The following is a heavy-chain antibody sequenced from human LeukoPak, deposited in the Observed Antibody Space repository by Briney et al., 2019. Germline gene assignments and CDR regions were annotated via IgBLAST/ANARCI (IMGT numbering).Heavy chain of an antibody. CDR2: ISVYNGNT. J-gene: IGHJ3*02. CDR3: ASPDSSGYYYSPGAFDI. D-gene: IGHD3-22*01. Sequence: ASVTVSCKASGYTFTTYDISWVRQAPGQGLEWMGWISVYNGNTNYAQKFHGRVTMTTDTSTSTAYMELRSLRSDDTAVYYCASPDSSGYYYSPGAFDIWGQGTMVTVSS. CDR1: GYTFTTYD. V-gene: IGHV1-18*01.